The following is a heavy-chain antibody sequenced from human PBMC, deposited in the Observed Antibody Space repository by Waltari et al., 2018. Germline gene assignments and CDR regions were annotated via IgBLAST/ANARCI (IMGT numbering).Heavy chain of an antibody. D-gene: IGHD6-13*01. CDR2: IRYDGSNK. CDR3: GCIAAADY. CDR1: GFTFSSYG. V-gene: IGHV3-30*02. Sequence: QVQLVESGGGVVQPGGSLRLSCAASGFTFSSYGMHWVRQAPGKGLEWVAFIRYDGSNKYYADSMKGRFTISRDNSKNTLYLQMNSLRAEDTAVYYCGCIAAADYWGQGTLVTVSS. J-gene: IGHJ4*02.